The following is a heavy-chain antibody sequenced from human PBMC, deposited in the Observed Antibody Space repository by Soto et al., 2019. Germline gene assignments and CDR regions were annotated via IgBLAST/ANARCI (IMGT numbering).Heavy chain of an antibody. D-gene: IGHD2-2*01. Sequence: ASVKVSCKASGYTFTSYYMHWVRQAPGQGLEWMGIINPSGGSTSYAQKFQGRVTMTRDTSTSTVYMELSSLRSEDTAVYYCARAIRGQLLTVQGLDYWGQGTLVTVSS. CDR2: INPSGGST. CDR1: GYTFTSYY. J-gene: IGHJ4*02. V-gene: IGHV1-46*01. CDR3: ARAIRGQLLTVQGLDY.